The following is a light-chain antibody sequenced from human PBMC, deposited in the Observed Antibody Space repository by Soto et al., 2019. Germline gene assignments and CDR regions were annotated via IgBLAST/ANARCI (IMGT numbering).Light chain of an antibody. Sequence: QSALTQPRSVSGSPGQSVPISCTGTSSDVGGYNYVSWYQQHPGKAPKLMIYDVSKRPSGVPDRFSGSKSGNTASLTISGLQAEDEADYYCCSYAGSYTFVVFGGGTKVTVL. CDR3: CSYAGSYTFVV. V-gene: IGLV2-11*01. CDR2: DVS. J-gene: IGLJ2*01. CDR1: SSDVGGYNY.